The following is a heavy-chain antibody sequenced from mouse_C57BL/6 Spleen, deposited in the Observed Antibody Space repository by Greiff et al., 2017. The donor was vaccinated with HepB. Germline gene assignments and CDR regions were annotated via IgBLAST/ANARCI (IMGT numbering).Heavy chain of an antibody. V-gene: IGHV2-6-1*01. Sequence: VKLQESGPGLVAPSQSLSITCTVSGFSLTSYGVHWVRQPPGKGLEWLVVIWSDGSTTYNSALKSRLSISKDNSKSQVFLKMNSLQTDDTAMYYCARHPAGSYYAMDYWGQGTSVTVSS. D-gene: IGHD1-2*01. CDR3: ARHPAGSYYAMDY. CDR1: GFSLTSYG. CDR2: IWSDGST. J-gene: IGHJ4*01.